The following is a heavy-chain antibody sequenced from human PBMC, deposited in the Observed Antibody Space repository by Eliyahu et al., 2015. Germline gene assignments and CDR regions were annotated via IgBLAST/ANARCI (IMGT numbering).Heavy chain of an antibody. CDR3: ARDPRYRGSDGYFQH. J-gene: IGHJ1*01. D-gene: IGHD1-26*01. V-gene: IGHV3-30-3*01. CDR2: ISYDGSNK. Sequence: QVQLVESGGGXVQPGRXLRLSCAASXXTFSSYAMXWVRQAPGKGLGWGAVISYDGSNKYYADSVKGRFTISRDNSKNTLYLQMNSLRAEDTAVYYCARDPRYRGSDGYFQHWGQGTLVTVSS. CDR1: XXTFSSYA.